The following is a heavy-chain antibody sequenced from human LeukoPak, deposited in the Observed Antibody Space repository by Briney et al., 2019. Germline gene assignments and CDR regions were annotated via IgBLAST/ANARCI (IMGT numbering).Heavy chain of an antibody. CDR3: ARGYGSGSWLDY. CDR2: IKRDGSEK. J-gene: IGHJ4*02. CDR1: GFTFTSFW. D-gene: IGHD3-10*01. V-gene: IGHV3-7*03. Sequence: GGSLRLSCAASGFTFTSFWLNWVRQAPGKGLEWVANIKRDGSEKYYLDSVKGRFTISRDNAKNSLYLQMNNLRAEDTAVYYCARGYGSGSWLDYWGQGTLVNVPS.